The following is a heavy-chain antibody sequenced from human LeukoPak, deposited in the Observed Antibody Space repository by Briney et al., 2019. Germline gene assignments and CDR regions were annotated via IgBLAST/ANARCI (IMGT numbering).Heavy chain of an antibody. D-gene: IGHD1-1*01. J-gene: IGHJ3*02. CDR1: GYTFTEYY. CDR3: ARDLDDAFDI. V-gene: IGHV1-2*02. Sequence: ASVKVSCKASGYTFTEYYIHWVRQAPGQGLEWMGWINPKTGSTNYPQKFQGRVTMTRDTSISTTNMELSRLRSDDTAVYFCARDLDDAFDIRGQGTMVTVSS. CDR2: INPKTGST.